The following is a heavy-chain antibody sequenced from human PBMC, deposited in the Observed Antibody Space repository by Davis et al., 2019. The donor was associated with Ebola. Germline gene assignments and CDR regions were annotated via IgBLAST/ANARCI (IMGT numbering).Heavy chain of an antibody. V-gene: IGHV3-23*01. D-gene: IGHD3-3*01. CDR2: LSGGGGAT. CDR3: AKSGLSFGVVKYHYGMDV. J-gene: IGHJ6*04. CDR1: GFTFSSYA. Sequence: GGSLRLSCAASGFTFSSYAMSWVRQAPGKGLEWVSALSGGGGATFYADSVKGRFTISRDNSKNTLYLQMNSLRAEDTAVYYCAKSGLSFGVVKYHYGMDVWGKGTTVTVSS.